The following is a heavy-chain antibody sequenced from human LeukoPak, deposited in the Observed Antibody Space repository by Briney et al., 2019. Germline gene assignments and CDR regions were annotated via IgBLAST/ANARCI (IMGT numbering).Heavy chain of an antibody. Sequence: SETLSLTCTVSGGSISNYYWNWIRQPPGKGLEWIGYIYYSGGTNYNPSLSSRVTISVDTSKNQFSLKLSSVPAADTAVYYCAREEVERGGSYYYYGMDVWGQGTTVTVSS. V-gene: IGHV4-59*01. D-gene: IGHD1-1*01. CDR1: GGSISNYY. CDR3: AREEVERGGSYYYYGMDV. CDR2: IYYSGGT. J-gene: IGHJ6*02.